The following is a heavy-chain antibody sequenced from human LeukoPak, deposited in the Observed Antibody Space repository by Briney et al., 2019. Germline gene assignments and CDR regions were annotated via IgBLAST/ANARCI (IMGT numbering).Heavy chain of an antibody. CDR1: GYTFTSYG. CDR2: ISAYNGNT. J-gene: IGHJ4*02. D-gene: IGHD3-9*01. Sequence: ASVKVSCKASGYTFTSYGISWVRQAPGQGLEWMGWISAYNGNTNYAQKFQGRGTMTTDTSTSTAYMQLRSLRSDDTAVYFCARGDIMTGSFFDYWGQGTLVTVSS. V-gene: IGHV1-18*01. CDR3: ARGDIMTGSFFDY.